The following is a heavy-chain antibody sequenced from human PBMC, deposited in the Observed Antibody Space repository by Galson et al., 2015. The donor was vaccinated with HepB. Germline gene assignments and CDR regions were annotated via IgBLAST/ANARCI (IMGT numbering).Heavy chain of an antibody. CDR3: AKVFYRLEETGSGY. Sequence: SLRLSCAASGFTFSSYAMSWVRQAPGKGLEWVSAISGSGGSTYYADSVKGRFTISRDNSKNTLYLQMNSLRAEDTAVYYCAKVFYRLEETGSGYWGQGTLVTVSS. CDR1: GFTFSSYA. J-gene: IGHJ4*02. V-gene: IGHV3-23*01. D-gene: IGHD2-15*01. CDR2: ISGSGGST.